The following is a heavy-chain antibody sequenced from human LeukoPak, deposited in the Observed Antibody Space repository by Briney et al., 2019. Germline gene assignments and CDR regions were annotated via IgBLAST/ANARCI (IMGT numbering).Heavy chain of an antibody. Sequence: ASVKVSCKASGGTFSSYAISWVRQAPGQGLEWMGGIIPIFGTANYAQKFQGRVTITADESTSTAYMELSSLRSEDTAVYYCARQPWGVAESSYYFDYWGQGTLVTVSS. CDR1: GGTFSSYA. J-gene: IGHJ4*02. CDR3: ARQPWGVAESSYYFDY. CDR2: IIPIFGTA. V-gene: IGHV1-69*13. D-gene: IGHD6-19*01.